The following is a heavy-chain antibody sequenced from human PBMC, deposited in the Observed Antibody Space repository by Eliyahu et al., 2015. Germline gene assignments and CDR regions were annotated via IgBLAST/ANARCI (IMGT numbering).Heavy chain of an antibody. CDR1: GFTFSSYW. J-gene: IGHJ4*02. V-gene: IGHV3-7*01. D-gene: IGHD1-14*01. CDR2: IKEDGSEE. Sequence: EVQLVESGGGLVQPGGSLGLSCAASGFTFSSYWMSWVRQAPGKGLEWVATIKEDGSEEYYVDSVKGRFTISRDNAKNSLYLQMNSLRVEDTAVYHCAINHLDYWGQGILVTVSS. CDR3: AINHLDY.